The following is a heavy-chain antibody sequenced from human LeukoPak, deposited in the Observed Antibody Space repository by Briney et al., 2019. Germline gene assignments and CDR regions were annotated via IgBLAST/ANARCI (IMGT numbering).Heavy chain of an antibody. CDR1: GYSFTSYW. D-gene: IGHD3-10*01. V-gene: IGHV5-51*01. Sequence: GESLKISCKGSGYSFTSYWIGWVRQMPGKGLEWMGIIYPGDSDTRYSPSFQGQVTISADKSISTAYLQWSSLKASDTAMYYCAKAYYYGSGSYYNIWFDPRGEGTLVTVSS. CDR3: AKAYYYGSGSYYNIWFDP. CDR2: IYPGDSDT. J-gene: IGHJ5*02.